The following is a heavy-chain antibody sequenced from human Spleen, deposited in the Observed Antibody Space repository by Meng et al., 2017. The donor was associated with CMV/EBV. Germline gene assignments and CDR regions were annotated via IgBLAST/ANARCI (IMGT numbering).Heavy chain of an antibody. D-gene: IGHD5-12*01. V-gene: IGHV1-2*02. CDR2: INQSGDA. Sequence: ASVKVSCKASGYTLTNYYIHWMRQAPGQGLEWMGWINQSGDAHYAQRFQGRVTMTRDTSISTAYMELSSLRSDDTAVYYCARSGYSGYDSLDYWGQGTLVTVSS. J-gene: IGHJ4*02. CDR3: ARSGYSGYDSLDY. CDR1: GYTLTNYY.